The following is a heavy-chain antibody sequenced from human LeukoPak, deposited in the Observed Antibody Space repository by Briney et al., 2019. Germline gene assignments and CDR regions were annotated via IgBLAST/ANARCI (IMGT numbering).Heavy chain of an antibody. CDR2: LDPEDGQI. V-gene: IGHV1-24*01. CDR1: GHTLTDLS. J-gene: IGHJ4*02. CDR3: ATGGVWDLLGY. Sequence: ASVKVSCKVSGHTLTDLSTHWVRQAPGQGLEWMGGLDPEDGQIIYAQQFQGRVTMTEDTSTDTAYMELSSLGPEDTAVYYCATGGVWDLLGYWGQGTLVTVSS. D-gene: IGHD1-26*01.